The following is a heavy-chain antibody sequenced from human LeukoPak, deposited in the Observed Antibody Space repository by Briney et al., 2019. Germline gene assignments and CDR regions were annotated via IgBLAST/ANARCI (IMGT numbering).Heavy chain of an antibody. J-gene: IGHJ4*02. CDR2: ISYDGSDK. CDR3: AKDRGRSSASCSRTPMTYYLDY. CDR1: GFSFSNYG. D-gene: IGHD2-2*01. V-gene: IGHV3-30*18. Sequence: PGRSLRLSCAASGFSFSNYGMHWVRQAPGKGLEWVAVISYDGSDKYYGDSVKGRFSISRDNVKNTLFLQMNSLRAEDTAVYYCAKDRGRSSASCSRTPMTYYLDYWGQGTLVTVSS.